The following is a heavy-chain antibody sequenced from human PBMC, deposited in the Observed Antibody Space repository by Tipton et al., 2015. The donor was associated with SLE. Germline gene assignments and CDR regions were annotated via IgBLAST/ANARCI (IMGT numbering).Heavy chain of an antibody. CDR1: GGSISSINYF. Sequence: TLSLTCTVSGGSISSINYFWGWIRQPPGKGLEWIGSKYYSGNTDYNPSLRSRVTISVDTSKNQFSLRLSSVTAADTAIYYCARTKSWDDDAFDIWGQGTMVTVSS. D-gene: IGHD1-26*01. J-gene: IGHJ3*02. CDR3: ARTKSWDDDAFDI. CDR2: KYYSGNT. V-gene: IGHV4-39*01.